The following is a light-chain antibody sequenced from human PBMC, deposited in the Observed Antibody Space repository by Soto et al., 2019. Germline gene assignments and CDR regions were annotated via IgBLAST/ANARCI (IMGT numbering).Light chain of an antibody. CDR3: CSYAGSYTHV. J-gene: IGLJ1*01. Sequence: QSVLTQSRSVSGSPGQSVTISCTGTSSDVGGYNFVSWYQQYPGKAPKLIIYDVTKRPSGVPDRFSGSKSGNTASLTISGLQTDDEAEYYCCSYAGSYTHVFGTGTKLTVL. CDR1: SSDVGGYNF. V-gene: IGLV2-11*01. CDR2: DVT.